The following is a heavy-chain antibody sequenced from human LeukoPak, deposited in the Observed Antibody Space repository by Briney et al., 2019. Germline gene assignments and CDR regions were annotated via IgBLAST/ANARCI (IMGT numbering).Heavy chain of an antibody. V-gene: IGHV4-59*01. D-gene: IGHD3-22*01. Sequence: SETLSLTCTVSGGSISSYYWSWIRQPPGKGLEWIGYIYYSGSTNYNPSLKSRVTISVDTSKNQFSLKLSSVTAADTAVYYCARDQDYYDSSGYLKGEAFDIWGQGTMVTVSS. CDR1: GGSISSYY. J-gene: IGHJ3*02. CDR2: IYYSGST. CDR3: ARDQDYYDSSGYLKGEAFDI.